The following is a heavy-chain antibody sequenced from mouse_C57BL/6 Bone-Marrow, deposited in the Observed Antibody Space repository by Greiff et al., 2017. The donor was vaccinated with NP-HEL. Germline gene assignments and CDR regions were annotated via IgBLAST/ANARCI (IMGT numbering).Heavy chain of an antibody. CDR1: GYTFTSYG. CDR2: IYPRSGNT. J-gene: IGHJ3*01. CDR3: ARKGITTFAY. Sequence: QVHVKQSGAELARPGASVKLSCKASGYTFTSYGISWVKQRTGQGLEWIGEIYPRSGNTYYNEKFKGKATLTADKSSSTAYMELRSLTSEDSAVYFCARKGITTFAYWGQGTLVTVSA. V-gene: IGHV1-81*01. D-gene: IGHD1-1*01.